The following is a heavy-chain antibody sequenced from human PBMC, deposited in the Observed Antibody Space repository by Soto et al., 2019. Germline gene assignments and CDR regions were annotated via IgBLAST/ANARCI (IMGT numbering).Heavy chain of an antibody. J-gene: IGHJ3*01. V-gene: IGHV1-46*01. CDR1: GYTFTSYY. Sequence: ASVKVSCKASGYTFTSYYLHWVRQAPGQGLEWMGRINPYSGTTNCAQKFQGRVTMTTDTSTGTVYMELSSLRSEDTAVYYCARVRMATIRRDASDVWGQGTMVTVSS. CDR2: INPYSGTT. CDR3: ARVRMATIRRDASDV. D-gene: IGHD5-12*01.